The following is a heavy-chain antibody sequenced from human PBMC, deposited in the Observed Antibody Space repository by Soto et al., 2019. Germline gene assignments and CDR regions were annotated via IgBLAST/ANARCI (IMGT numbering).Heavy chain of an antibody. CDR1: GFIFSNYG. J-gene: IGHJ1*01. Sequence: GGSLRLSCAASGFIFSNYGMHWVRQAPGKGLEWVAFISFDGSNKYYANSVGGRFTISRDNSKSTLYLEMDSPRTEDTAVYYCASRLTHGTYGAPYFQHWGQGTLVTVSS. CDR2: ISFDGSNK. D-gene: IGHD1-26*01. V-gene: IGHV3-30*03. CDR3: ASRLTHGTYGAPYFQH.